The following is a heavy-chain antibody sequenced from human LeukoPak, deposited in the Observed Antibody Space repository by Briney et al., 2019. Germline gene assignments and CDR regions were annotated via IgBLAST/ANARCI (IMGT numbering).Heavy chain of an antibody. CDR2: IIPIFGTA. J-gene: IGHJ4*02. D-gene: IGHD4-23*01. CDR3: ASFYGGNSYYFDY. V-gene: IGHV1-69*06. Sequence: GSSVKVSCKASGGTFSSYAISWVRQAPGQGLEWMGGIIPIFGTANYAQKFQGRVTITADKSTSTAYIELSSLRSEDTAVYYCASFYGGNSYYFDYWGQGTLVTVSS. CDR1: GGTFSSYA.